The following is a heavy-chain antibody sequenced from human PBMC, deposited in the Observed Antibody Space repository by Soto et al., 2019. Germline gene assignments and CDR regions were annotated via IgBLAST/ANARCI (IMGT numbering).Heavy chain of an antibody. CDR3: ATRGGHRPGYQYGMDV. CDR2: IIPAFETP. Sequence: QVQLVQSGAELKNPGSSVKVSCKASGGTFSSHAVSWVRQAPGQGLEWMGGIIPAFETPTYAHKFQGRLMITADESTSTAYMELSSLRSDDTAVYYCATRGGHRPGYQYGMDVWGQGTTVTVSS. J-gene: IGHJ6*02. D-gene: IGHD2-15*01. CDR1: GGTFSSHA. V-gene: IGHV1-69*01.